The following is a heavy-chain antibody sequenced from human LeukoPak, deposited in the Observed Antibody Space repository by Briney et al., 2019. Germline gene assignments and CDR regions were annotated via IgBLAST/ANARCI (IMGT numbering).Heavy chain of an antibody. CDR1: GFTFSNYA. CDR2: ITGSSSST. J-gene: IGHJ4*02. Sequence: GGSLRLSCAASGFTFSNYAMNWVRQAPGKGLEWVSGITGSSSSTYYADSVQGRFTISRDNSKNTLYLQMNSLRAEDTAVYYCARAMLRGVLYFDHWGQGTLVTVSS. CDR3: ARAMLRGVLYFDH. D-gene: IGHD3-10*01. V-gene: IGHV3-23*01.